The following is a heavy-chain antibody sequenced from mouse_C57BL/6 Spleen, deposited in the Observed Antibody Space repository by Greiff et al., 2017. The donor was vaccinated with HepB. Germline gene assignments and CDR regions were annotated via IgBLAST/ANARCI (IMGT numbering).Heavy chain of an antibody. J-gene: IGHJ3*01. D-gene: IGHD2-1*01. V-gene: IGHV2-6*01. CDR3: AGYGNYAPFAY. CDR1: GFSLTSYG. CDR2: IWGVGST. Sequence: QVQLQQSGPGLVAPSQSLSITCTVSGFSLTSYGVDWVRQSPGKGLEWLGVIWGVGSTNYNSALKSRLSISKDNSKSQVFLKMNSLQTDDTAMSYCAGYGNYAPFAYWGQGTLVTVSA.